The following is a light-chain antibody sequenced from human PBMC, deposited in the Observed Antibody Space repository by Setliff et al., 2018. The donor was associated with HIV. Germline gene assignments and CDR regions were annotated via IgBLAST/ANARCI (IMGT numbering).Light chain of an antibody. CDR2: EVT. CDR3: CSYAGSSSFV. V-gene: IGLV2-23*02. CDR1: TSDVGSYNL. J-gene: IGLJ1*01. Sequence: QSALTQFASVSGSPGQSITISCTGTTSDVGSYNLVSWYQQHPGRAPKLMIYEVTKRPSGVSHRFSGSKSGNTASSTISGLQAEDEAEYYCCSYAGSSSFVFGTGTKVTVL.